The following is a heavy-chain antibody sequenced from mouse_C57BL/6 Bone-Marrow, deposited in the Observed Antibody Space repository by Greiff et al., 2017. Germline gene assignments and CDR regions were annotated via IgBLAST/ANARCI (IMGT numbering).Heavy chain of an antibody. CDR2: INPNNGGT. V-gene: IGHV1-18*01. Sequence: VQLQQSGPELVKPWASVKIPCKASGYTFTDYNMDWVKQSHGKSLEWIGDINPNNGGTIYNQKFKGKSTLTVDKSSSTAYMEHRSLTSEDTTVYCCARSDYPFFDYWGQGTTLTVSA. CDR1: GYTFTDYN. D-gene: IGHD2-13*01. J-gene: IGHJ2*01. CDR3: ARSDYPFFDY.